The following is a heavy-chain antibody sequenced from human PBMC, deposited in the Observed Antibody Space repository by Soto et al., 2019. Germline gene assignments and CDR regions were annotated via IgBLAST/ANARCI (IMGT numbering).Heavy chain of an antibody. J-gene: IGHJ6*03. CDR2: IYYSGST. V-gene: IGHV4-59*01. CDR1: GGSISSYY. D-gene: IGHD2-2*01. CDR3: ARVLGYCSSTSCPNYYYYMDV. Sequence: SDTLSLTCTVSGGSISSYYWSWIRQPPGKGLEWIGYIYYSGSTNYNPSLKSRVTISVDTSKNQFSLKLSSVTAADTAVYYCARVLGYCSSTSCPNYYYYMDVWGKGTTVTVSS.